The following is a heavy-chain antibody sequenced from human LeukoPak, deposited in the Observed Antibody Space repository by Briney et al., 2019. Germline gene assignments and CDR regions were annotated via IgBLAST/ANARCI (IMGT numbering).Heavy chain of an antibody. Sequence: SVKVSCKASGGTFSSYAISWVRQAPGQGLVWMGGIIPIFGTANYAQKFQGRVTITADKSTSTAYMELSSLRSEDTAVYYCARAADYYGSGSYFHYWGQGTLVTVSS. CDR2: IIPIFGTA. CDR3: ARAADYYGSGSYFHY. V-gene: IGHV1-69*06. CDR1: GGTFSSYA. D-gene: IGHD3-10*01. J-gene: IGHJ4*02.